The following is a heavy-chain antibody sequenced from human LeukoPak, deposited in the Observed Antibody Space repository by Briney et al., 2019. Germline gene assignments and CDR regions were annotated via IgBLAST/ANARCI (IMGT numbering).Heavy chain of an antibody. CDR2: IGGVGGNT. V-gene: IGHV3-23*01. CDR1: GFTFSNYA. CDR3: AKSLYYYYMDV. Sequence: GSLRLSCAASGFTFSNYAMSWVRQAPGKGLEWVSIIGGVGGNTNYADSVRGRFTVSRDNSKDMLYLQMNSLRAEDTAVYYCAKSLYYYYMDVWGKGTTVTVSS. J-gene: IGHJ6*03.